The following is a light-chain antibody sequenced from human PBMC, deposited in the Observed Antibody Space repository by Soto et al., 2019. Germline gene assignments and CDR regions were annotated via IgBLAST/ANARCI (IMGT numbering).Light chain of an antibody. CDR1: QSLNTNS. V-gene: IGKV3-20*01. CDR3: QQYNASPLT. J-gene: IGKJ3*01. CDR2: AAS. Sequence: EIVLTQSPGTLSLSPGERATLSGRASQSLNTNSLAWYQQKPGQTPRLLIYAASTRDTDIPDRFIGSGSGTDFALTITRLEPEDFALYYCQQYNASPLTFGPGTKLDVK.